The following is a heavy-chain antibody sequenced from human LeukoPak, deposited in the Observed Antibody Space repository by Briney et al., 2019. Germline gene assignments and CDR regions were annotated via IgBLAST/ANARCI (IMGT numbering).Heavy chain of an antibody. V-gene: IGHV3-23*01. D-gene: IGHD6-19*01. CDR3: AKDGYSSGWAFDY. Sequence: GGSLRLSCAASGFTFSRYAMSWVRQAPGKGLEWVSALGVSVSGYGGSTYYADSVKGRFTISRDNSKNTLYLQMNSLRAEDTAVYYCAKDGYSSGWAFDYWGQGTLVTVSS. J-gene: IGHJ4*02. CDR2: LGVSVSGYGGST. CDR1: GFTFSRYA.